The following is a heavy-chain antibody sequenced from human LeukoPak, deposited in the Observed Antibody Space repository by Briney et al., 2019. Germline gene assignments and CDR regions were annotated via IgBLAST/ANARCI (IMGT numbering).Heavy chain of an antibody. D-gene: IGHD2-15*01. J-gene: IGHJ4*02. Sequence: PGGSLRLSCAASGFTFTNYAMSWVRQAPGKGLEWVSGMSGRGVSTYYADSVKGRFTISSDNSKNTQYLQMNSLRAEDTAIYYCAKDCNGGNCYIDYWGQGTLVTVAS. CDR2: MSGRGVST. V-gene: IGHV3-23*01. CDR3: AKDCNGGNCYIDY. CDR1: GFTFTNYA.